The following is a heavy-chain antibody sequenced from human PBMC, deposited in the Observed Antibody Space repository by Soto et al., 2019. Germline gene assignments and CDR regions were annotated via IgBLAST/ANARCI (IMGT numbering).Heavy chain of an antibody. J-gene: IGHJ3*02. V-gene: IGHV1-2*04. CDR2: INPNSGGT. CDR1: GYTFTGYY. Sequence: QVQLVQSGAEVKKPGASVKVSCKASGYTFTGYYMHWVRQAPGQGLEWMGWINPNSGGTNYAQKFQGWVTMTRDTSISTAYMELSRLRSDDTAVYYCARGYCTNGVCYPDAFDIWGQGTMVTVSS. CDR3: ARGYCTNGVCYPDAFDI. D-gene: IGHD2-8*01.